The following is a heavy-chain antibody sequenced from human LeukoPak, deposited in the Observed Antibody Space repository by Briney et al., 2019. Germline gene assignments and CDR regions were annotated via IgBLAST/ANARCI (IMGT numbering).Heavy chain of an antibody. J-gene: IGHJ6*02. CDR1: GYTFTSYG. Sequence: ASVKVSCKAPGYTFTSYGISWVRQAPGQGLEWMGWISTYNGNTNYAQKLQGRVTMTTDTSTSTAYMELRSLRSDDTAVHYCARDQWVGATSIYYYGMDVWGQGTTVTVSS. CDR2: ISTYNGNT. V-gene: IGHV1-18*01. CDR3: ARDQWVGATSIYYYGMDV. D-gene: IGHD1-26*01.